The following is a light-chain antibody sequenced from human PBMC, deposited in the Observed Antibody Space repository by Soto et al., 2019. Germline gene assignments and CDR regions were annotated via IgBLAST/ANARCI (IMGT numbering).Light chain of an antibody. CDR3: SSYTNINTRAGV. CDR2: EVT. Sequence: QSALTQPASVSGSPGQSITISCTGTSGDIGSYNRVSWYQQHPGKAPKLIIYEVTARPSGVSNRFSGSKSGNTASLTISGLQAEYEAEYYCSSYTNINTRAGVFGTGTKLTVL. V-gene: IGLV2-14*01. CDR1: SGDIGSYNR. J-gene: IGLJ1*01.